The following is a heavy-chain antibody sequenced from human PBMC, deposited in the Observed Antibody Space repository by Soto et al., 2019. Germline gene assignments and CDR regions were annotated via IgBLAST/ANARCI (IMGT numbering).Heavy chain of an antibody. D-gene: IGHD2-8*01. J-gene: IGHJ6*03. CDR3: ARGMVPQEGEYYYYMDV. V-gene: IGHV1-8*01. Sequence: ASVKVSCKASGYTFTSYDINWVRQAAGQGLEWMGWMNPNSGNTNYAQKLQGRVTMTRNTSISTAYMELRSLRSEDTAVYYCARGMVPQEGEYYYYMDVWGKGTTVTVSS. CDR1: GYTFTSYD. CDR2: MNPNSGNT.